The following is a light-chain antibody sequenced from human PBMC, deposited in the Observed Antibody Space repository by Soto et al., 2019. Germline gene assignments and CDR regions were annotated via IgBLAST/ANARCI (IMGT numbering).Light chain of an antibody. V-gene: IGKV3-20*01. J-gene: IGKJ5*01. CDR3: HQYGNSPRGT. CDR1: QSVCKSH. Sequence: ETLLTQSPGTRYFSPGERAPLSCRTSQSVCKSHVACYQQSRGLPPRLLISGASNRATGIPDRFSGSGSGADFTLTIRRLEPEDFAVYFCHQYGNSPRGTFGQGTRLEIK. CDR2: GAS.